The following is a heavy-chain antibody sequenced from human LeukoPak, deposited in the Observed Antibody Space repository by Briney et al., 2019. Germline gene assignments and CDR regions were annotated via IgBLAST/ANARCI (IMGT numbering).Heavy chain of an antibody. CDR1: GFTFSSYA. V-gene: IGHV3-23*01. CDR3: AKGLSNSRYYYMDV. CDR2: ISGSGNSA. J-gene: IGHJ6*03. Sequence: GSLLLSCAASGFTFSSYAMSWVRQAPRKGLEWVSAISGSGNSAYDADSVKGRFTISRDNSKNTLYVQMISLRAEDTAVYYCAKGLSNSRYYYMDVWGKGTTVTVSS. D-gene: IGHD2/OR15-2a*01.